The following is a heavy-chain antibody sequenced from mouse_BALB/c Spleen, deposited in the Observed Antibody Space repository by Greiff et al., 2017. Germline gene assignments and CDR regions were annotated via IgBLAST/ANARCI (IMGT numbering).Heavy chain of an antibody. CDR1: GYTFTDYA. Sequence: VQLQQSGAELVRPGVSVKISCKGSGYTFTDYAMHWVKQSHAKSLEWIGVISTYYGDASYNQKFKGKATMTVDKSSSTAYMELARLTSEDSAIYYCARFYYGSSYAMDYWGQGTSVTVSS. J-gene: IGHJ4*01. CDR3: ARFYYGSSYAMDY. CDR2: ISTYYGDA. V-gene: IGHV1S137*01. D-gene: IGHD1-1*01.